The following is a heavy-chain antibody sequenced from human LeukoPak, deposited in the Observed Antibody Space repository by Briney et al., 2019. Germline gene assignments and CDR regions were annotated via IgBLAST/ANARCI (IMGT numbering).Heavy chain of an antibody. D-gene: IGHD4-17*01. CDR2: IYYTGST. CDR3: ARTYGDYSFDY. J-gene: IGHJ4*02. Sequence: SETLSLTCTVSGGSINSYYWSWIRQPPGKGLEFIGYIYYTGSTSYNPSLTSRVTISVDTSKNQFSLKLSSVTAADTAVYYCARTYGDYSFDYWGQGTLVTVSS. V-gene: IGHV4-59*01. CDR1: GGSINSYY.